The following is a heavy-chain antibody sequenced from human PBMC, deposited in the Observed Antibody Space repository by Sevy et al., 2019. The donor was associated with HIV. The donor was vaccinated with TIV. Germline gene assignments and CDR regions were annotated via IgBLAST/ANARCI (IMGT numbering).Heavy chain of an antibody. J-gene: IGHJ5*02. Sequence: GGSLRLSCAASGFTFSSYGMHWVRQAPGKGLEWVAVISYDGSNKYYADSVKGRFTISRDNSKNTLYLQMNSLRAEDTAVYYCAKDSGGYYDFWSGYFTDGKWFDPWGQGTLVTVSS. CDR2: ISYDGSNK. D-gene: IGHD3-3*01. CDR3: AKDSGGYYDFWSGYFTDGKWFDP. CDR1: GFTFSSYG. V-gene: IGHV3-30*18.